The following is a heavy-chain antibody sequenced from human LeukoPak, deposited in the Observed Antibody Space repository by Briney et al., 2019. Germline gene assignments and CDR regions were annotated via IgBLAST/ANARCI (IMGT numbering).Heavy chain of an antibody. D-gene: IGHD4-17*01. CDR1: GFTFSSYS. CDR3: AREPQGHDYVFDY. CDR2: ISSSSSYI. Sequence: GGSLRLSCAASGFTFSSYSMNWVRQAPGKGLEWVSSISSSSSYIYYADSVKGRFAISRDNAKNSLYLQMNSLRAEDTAVYYCAREPQGHDYVFDYWGQGTLVTVSS. V-gene: IGHV3-21*01. J-gene: IGHJ4*02.